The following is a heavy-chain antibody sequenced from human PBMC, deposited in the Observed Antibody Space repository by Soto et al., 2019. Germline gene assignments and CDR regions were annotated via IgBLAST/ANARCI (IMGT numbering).Heavy chain of an antibody. V-gene: IGHV3-74*03. Sequence: PGGSLRLSCAASGLTFRTYWVIWVRQAPGKGLVWVSRVYNDGDSTLHAASVTGRFTISRDNAKNTVYLQMNSLRAEDTAVYYCAKDRAPYGDYVKLGPYWGQGTLVTVSS. D-gene: IGHD4-17*01. J-gene: IGHJ4*02. CDR1: GLTFRTYW. CDR2: VYNDGDST. CDR3: AKDRAPYGDYVKLGPY.